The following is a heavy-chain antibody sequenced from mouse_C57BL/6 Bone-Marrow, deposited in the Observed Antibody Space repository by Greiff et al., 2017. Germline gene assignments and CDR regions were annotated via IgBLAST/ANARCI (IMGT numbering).Heavy chain of an antibody. Sequence: QVQLQQSGPELVKPGASVKLSCKASGYTFTSYDINWVKQRPGQGLEWIGWIYPRDGSTKYNEKFKGKATLPVDTSSSTAYMELHSLTSEDSAVYFCARDYGSRYWYFDVWGTGTTVTVSS. D-gene: IGHD1-1*01. J-gene: IGHJ1*03. V-gene: IGHV1-85*01. CDR3: ARDYGSRYWYFDV. CDR2: IYPRDGST. CDR1: GYTFTSYD.